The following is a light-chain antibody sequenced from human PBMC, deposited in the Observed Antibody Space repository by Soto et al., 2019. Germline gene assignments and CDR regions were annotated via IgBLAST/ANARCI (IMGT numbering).Light chain of an antibody. CDR3: QQRSNWPPWT. J-gene: IGKJ1*01. CDR1: QSVSSY. CDR2: DAS. Sequence: EIVLTQSPPTLSLSPGERATFSCRASQSVSSYLAWYQQKPGQAPRLLIYDASNRATGIPARFSGSGSGTDFTLTISSLEPEDFAVYYCQQRSNWPPWTFGQGTKVDIK. V-gene: IGKV3-11*01.